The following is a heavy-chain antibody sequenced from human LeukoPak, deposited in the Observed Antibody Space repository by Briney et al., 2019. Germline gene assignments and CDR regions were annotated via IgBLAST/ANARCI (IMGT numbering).Heavy chain of an antibody. CDR2: INHSGST. CDR1: GGSFSGYY. CDR3: ARQASLLWFGELESGNWFDP. J-gene: IGHJ5*02. Sequence: SETLSLTCAVYGGSFSGYYWSWIRQPPGKGLEWIGEINHSGSTKYNPSLKSRVTISEDTSKNQFSLKLSSVTAADTAVYYCARQASLLWFGELESGNWFDPWGQGTLVTVSS. D-gene: IGHD3-10*01. V-gene: IGHV4-34*01.